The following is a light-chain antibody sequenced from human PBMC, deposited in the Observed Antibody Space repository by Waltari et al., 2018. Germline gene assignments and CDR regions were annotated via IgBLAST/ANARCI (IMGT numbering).Light chain of an antibody. Sequence: EIVLTQSPATLSLSPGERATLSCRASQSVNTYLAWYQQKPGQAPRLLIYDTSNRATGIPARFSGSGSATDFTLTISNLEPEDFAVYYCQQRSNWPITFGQGTRLEIK. V-gene: IGKV3-11*01. J-gene: IGKJ5*01. CDR3: QQRSNWPIT. CDR1: QSVNTY. CDR2: DTS.